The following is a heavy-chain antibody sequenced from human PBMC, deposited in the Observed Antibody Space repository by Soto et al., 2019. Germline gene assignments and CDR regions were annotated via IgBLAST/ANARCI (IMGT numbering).Heavy chain of an antibody. Sequence: SETLSLTCSVSGAILTSYYWGWIRQPPGKGLEWIGNVYYNGSTNYNPSLKSRITISADTSRIQFSLALGSVTAADTAVYYGARAREYSGYGFDYWGQGTLVTVSS. J-gene: IGHJ4*02. V-gene: IGHV4-59*08. D-gene: IGHD5-12*01. CDR3: ARAREYSGYGFDY. CDR2: VYYNGST. CDR1: GAILTSYY.